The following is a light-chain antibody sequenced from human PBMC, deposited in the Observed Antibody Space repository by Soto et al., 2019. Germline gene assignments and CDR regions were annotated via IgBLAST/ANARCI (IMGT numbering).Light chain of an antibody. J-gene: IGLJ1*01. Sequence: QSALTQPASVSGFPGQSISISCTGTSSDIGVYNHVSWYQQHPGKAPKLMIYDVSNRPSGVSNRFSGSKSGNTASLTISGLQPEDEADYYCSSFTSTSTNYVFGTGTKVTVL. CDR2: DVS. CDR3: SSFTSTSTNYV. V-gene: IGLV2-14*01. CDR1: SSDIGVYNH.